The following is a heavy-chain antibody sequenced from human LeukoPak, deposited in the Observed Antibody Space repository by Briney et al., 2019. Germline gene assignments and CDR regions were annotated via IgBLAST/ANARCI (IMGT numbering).Heavy chain of an antibody. CDR1: GGSFSGYY. Sequence: SETLSLTCAVYGGSFSGYYWSWIRQPPGKGLEWIGEINHSGSTNYNPSLKSRVTISVDTSKNQFSLKLSSVTAADTAVYYCARGRRRIVVVPAATRYNWFDPWGQGTLVTVSS. J-gene: IGHJ5*02. CDR2: INHSGST. CDR3: ARGRRRIVVVPAATRYNWFDP. V-gene: IGHV4-34*01. D-gene: IGHD2-2*01.